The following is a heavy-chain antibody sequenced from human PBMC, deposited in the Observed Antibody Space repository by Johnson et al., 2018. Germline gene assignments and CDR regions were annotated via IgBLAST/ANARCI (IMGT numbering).Heavy chain of an antibody. D-gene: IGHD5-18*01. J-gene: IGHJ6*02. Sequence: EVQLVESGGGLIQPGGSLRLSCAVSGFTVSSNSMSWVSQAPGKGLEWVAVIYSRGSTYSADSVQGRFTLSTDNSKHTLYLQINSLSAEDTAVYYCARGWGNSYGYGMDVWGQGTTVTVSS. V-gene: IGHV3-53*01. CDR1: GFTVSSNS. CDR3: ARGWGNSYGYGMDV. CDR2: IYSRGST.